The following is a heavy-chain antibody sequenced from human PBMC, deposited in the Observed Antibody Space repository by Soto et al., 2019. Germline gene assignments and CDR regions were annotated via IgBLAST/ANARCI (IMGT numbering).Heavy chain of an antibody. CDR2: IYPGDTT. Sequence: EVQLVESGGGLIQPGGSLRLSCVVSGFTVSSSNYMSWVRKAPGKGLEWVSVIYPGDTTFYADTVKGRFTISRDNSKTTLYLQMNSLRAEDTAVYYCHGYGYWGQGTLVTVSS. V-gene: IGHV3-53*01. CDR3: HGYGY. CDR1: GFTVSSSNY. J-gene: IGHJ4*02. D-gene: IGHD5-12*01.